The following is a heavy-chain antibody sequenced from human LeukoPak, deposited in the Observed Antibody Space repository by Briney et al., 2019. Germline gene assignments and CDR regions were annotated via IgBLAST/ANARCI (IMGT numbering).Heavy chain of an antibody. Sequence: SVKVSCKASGGTFSSYAISWVRQAPGQGLEWMGGIIPIFGTANYAQKFQGRATITADESTSTAYMELSSLRSEDTAVYYCARRTLGYSSGWYEDYWGQGTLVTVSS. D-gene: IGHD6-19*01. J-gene: IGHJ4*02. CDR1: GGTFSSYA. V-gene: IGHV1-69*13. CDR2: IIPIFGTA. CDR3: ARRTLGYSSGWYEDY.